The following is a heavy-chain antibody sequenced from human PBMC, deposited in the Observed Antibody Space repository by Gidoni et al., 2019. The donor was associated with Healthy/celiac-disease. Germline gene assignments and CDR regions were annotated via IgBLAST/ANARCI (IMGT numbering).Heavy chain of an antibody. V-gene: IGHV3-23*01. CDR2: ISGSGGST. CDR1: GFTFSSYA. D-gene: IGHD6-6*01. Sequence: EVQLLESGGGLVQPGGSLRLSCAASGFTFSSYAMSWVRQAPGKWLEWGSAISGSGGSTYYADSVKGRFTISRDNSKNTLYLQMNSLRAEDTAVYYCAKRSSGRLEYSSPWWYFDLWGRGTLVTVSS. CDR3: AKRSSGRLEYSSPWWYFDL. J-gene: IGHJ2*01.